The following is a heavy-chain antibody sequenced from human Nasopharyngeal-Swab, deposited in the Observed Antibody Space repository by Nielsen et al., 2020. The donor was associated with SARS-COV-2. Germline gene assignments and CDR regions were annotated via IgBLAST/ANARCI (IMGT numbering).Heavy chain of an antibody. Sequence: ASVKVSCKASGYTFPSYDINWVRQATGQGLEWMGWMNPNSGNTGYAQKFQGRVTMTRNTSISTAYMELSSLRSEDTAVYYCARGGVPGYYYYYYYMDVWGKGTTVTVSS. CDR1: GYTFPSYD. CDR3: ARGGVPGYYYYYYYMDV. CDR2: MNPNSGNT. D-gene: IGHD3-10*01. V-gene: IGHV1-8*01. J-gene: IGHJ6*03.